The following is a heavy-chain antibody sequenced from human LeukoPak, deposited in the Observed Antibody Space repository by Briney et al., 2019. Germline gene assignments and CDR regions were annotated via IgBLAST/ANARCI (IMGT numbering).Heavy chain of an antibody. CDR3: ARLQASPYYFDY. J-gene: IGHJ4*02. CDR1: GYSISSGYY. V-gene: IGHV4-38-2*01. Sequence: PSETLSLTCAVSGYSISSGYYWGWIRQPPGKGLEWIGSIYHSGSTYYNPSLKSRVTISVDTSKNQFSLKLSSVTAADTAVYYYARLQASPYYFDYWGQGTLVTVSS. CDR2: IYHSGST.